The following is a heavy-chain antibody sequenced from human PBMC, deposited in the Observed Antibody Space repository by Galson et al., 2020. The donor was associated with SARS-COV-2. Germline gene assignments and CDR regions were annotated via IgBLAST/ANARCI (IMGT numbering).Heavy chain of an antibody. CDR2: ITQSGSV. D-gene: IGHD3-22*01. Sequence: SETLSLTCAAHGGSFSGHYWSWIRQSPGKGLEWIGEITQSGSVNYNPSLKSRVTISADTSKNQFSLELRSVTAADTAVYYCARGLFQTTMVIVVFTSGYFDFDSWGQGTLVSVSS. V-gene: IGHV4-34*01. CDR1: GGSFSGHY. CDR3: ARGLFQTTMVIVVFTSGYFDFDS. J-gene: IGHJ4*02.